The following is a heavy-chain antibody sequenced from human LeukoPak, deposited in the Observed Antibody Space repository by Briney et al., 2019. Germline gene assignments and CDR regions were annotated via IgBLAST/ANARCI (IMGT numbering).Heavy chain of an antibody. V-gene: IGHV1-24*01. CDR2: FDPEDGEP. J-gene: IGHJ6*02. CDR3: TNYYYYGMDV. Sequence: GASVKVSCKVSGYNLTELSMHWVRQAPGKGLEWMGGFDPEDGEPIYAQKFQGRVTMTEDTSTGTAYMELSSLSSEDTAVYYCTNYYYYGMDVWGQGTTVTVSS. CDR1: GYNLTELS.